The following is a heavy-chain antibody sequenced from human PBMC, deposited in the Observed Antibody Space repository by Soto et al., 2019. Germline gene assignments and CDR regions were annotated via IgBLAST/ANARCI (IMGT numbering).Heavy chain of an antibody. V-gene: IGHV4-4*08. D-gene: IGHD4-17*01. J-gene: IGHJ5*02. CDR2: ISSSGYT. CDR1: GGSISTNY. CDR3: ASLHGARFDP. Sequence: SETLSLSCTVSGGSISTNYWSCIRQPPGKGLEWIGYISSSGYTNYNASLKSRITISIDSSKNQFSLKLTSVTAADTAVYYCASLHGARFDPWGQGTLVTVSS.